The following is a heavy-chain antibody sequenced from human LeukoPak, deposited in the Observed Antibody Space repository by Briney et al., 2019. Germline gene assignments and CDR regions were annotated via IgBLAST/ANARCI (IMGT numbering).Heavy chain of an antibody. CDR1: GFTFSSYS. J-gene: IGHJ5*02. CDR3: ARGRDGYNYNWFDP. Sequence: GGSLRLSCAASGFTFSSYSMNWVRQAPGKGLEWVSYISSSSSTIYYADSVKGRFTISRDNAKNSLYLQMNSPRAEDTAVYYCARGRDGYNYNWFDPWGQGTLVTVSS. CDR2: ISSSSSTI. D-gene: IGHD5-24*01. V-gene: IGHV3-48*04.